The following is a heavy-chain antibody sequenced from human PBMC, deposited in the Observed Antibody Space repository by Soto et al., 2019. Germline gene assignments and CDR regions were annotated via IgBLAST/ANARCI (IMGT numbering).Heavy chain of an antibody. CDR3: AVRDFFYGMDV. Sequence: SETQCLTSSVSDGYIRSRSYYLGWTRQPPGKGLEWIGSIYYSGSTYYNPSLKSRVTISVDTSKNQFSLKLSSVTAADTAVYYCAVRDFFYGMDVWGQGTTVTVSS. CDR2: IYYSGST. CDR1: DGYIRSRSYY. V-gene: IGHV4-39*01. D-gene: IGHD3-3*01. J-gene: IGHJ6*02.